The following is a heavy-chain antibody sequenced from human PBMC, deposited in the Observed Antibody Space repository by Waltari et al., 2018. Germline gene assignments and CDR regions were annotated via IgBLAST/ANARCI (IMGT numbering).Heavy chain of an antibody. CDR2: INPNSIGA. J-gene: IGHJ4*02. Sequence: QAQLVQSGAEVKKPGASVKVCYKGSGFTCNAYHIQWVRQAPGQGLEWMGWINPNSIGANFAQKFQGRVTVTRDTSVSTVYMELSRLKSDDTAVYYCARGDTWYIDSWGQGTLVTVST. CDR1: GFTCNAYH. D-gene: IGHD5-18*01. V-gene: IGHV1-2*02. CDR3: ARGDTWYIDS.